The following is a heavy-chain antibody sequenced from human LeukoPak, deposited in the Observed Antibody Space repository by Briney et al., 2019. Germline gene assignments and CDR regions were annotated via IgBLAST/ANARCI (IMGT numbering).Heavy chain of an antibody. CDR1: GFTFSSYG. CDR2: ISGSGGST. CDR3: AKRGAAAGTDYFDY. Sequence: QSGGSLRLSCAASGFTFSSYGMSWVRQAPGKGLEWVSAISGSGGSTYYADSVKGRFTISRDNSKNTLYLQMNSLRAEDTAVYYCAKRGAAAGTDYFDYWGQGTLVTVSS. V-gene: IGHV3-23*01. J-gene: IGHJ4*02. D-gene: IGHD6-13*01.